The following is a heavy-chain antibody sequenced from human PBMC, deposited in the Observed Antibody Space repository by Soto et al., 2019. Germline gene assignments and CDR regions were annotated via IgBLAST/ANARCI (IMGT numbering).Heavy chain of an antibody. CDR1: GDTFNFYS. CDR2: VKPILSMS. D-gene: IGHD3-16*01. J-gene: IGHJ4*02. CDR3: ATSYGAGYRAFDF. Sequence: QVQLVQSGAEVKRPGSSVKVSCKASGDTFNFYSINWVRQAPGLGLEWMGRVKPILSMSNYAQRFQGRVTMTADQSTSTAYMELSCLRSEDTAIYYCATSYGAGYRAFDFWGQGALVTVSS. V-gene: IGHV1-69*04.